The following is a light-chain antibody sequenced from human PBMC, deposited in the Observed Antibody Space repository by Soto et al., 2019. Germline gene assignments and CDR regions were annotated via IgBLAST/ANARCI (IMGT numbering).Light chain of an antibody. V-gene: IGKV1-5*01. CDR1: QSISSW. CDR2: DAS. Sequence: DIQMTQSPSTLSASVGDSVTITCRSSQSISSWLAWYQQKPGKAPKLLIYDASRLESGVPSRFSGSGSGTEFTLTISSLQPDDFATYYCQQYNSYPGTFGQGTKVEIK. J-gene: IGKJ1*01. CDR3: QQYNSYPGT.